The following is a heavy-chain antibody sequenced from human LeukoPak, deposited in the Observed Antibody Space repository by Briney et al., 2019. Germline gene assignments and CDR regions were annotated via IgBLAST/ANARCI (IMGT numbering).Heavy chain of an antibody. J-gene: IGHJ6*03. V-gene: IGHV3-30*02. D-gene: IGHD6-25*01. CDR1: GFTFSSYG. Sequence: PGGSLRLSCAASGFTFSSYGMHWVRQAPGKGLEWVAFIRYDGSNKYYADSVKGRFTISRDNSKNTLYLQMNSLRAEDTAVYYCARDRGSSGYYYYYMDVWGKGTTVTVSS. CDR2: IRYDGSNK. CDR3: ARDRGSSGYYYYYMDV.